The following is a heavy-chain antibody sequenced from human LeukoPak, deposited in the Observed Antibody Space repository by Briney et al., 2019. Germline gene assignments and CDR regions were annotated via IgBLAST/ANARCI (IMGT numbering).Heavy chain of an antibody. V-gene: IGHV1-2*02. Sequence: EASVNVSCKASGYTFTGFYMHWVRQAPGQGLEWMGWINPNSGGTNYAQKFQGRVTMTRDTSISTAYMEPSRLRSDDTAVYYCARDPRGTTVIFDYWGQGTLVTVSS. J-gene: IGHJ4*02. CDR3: ARDPRGTTVIFDY. CDR2: INPNSGGT. D-gene: IGHD4-17*01. CDR1: GYTFTGFY.